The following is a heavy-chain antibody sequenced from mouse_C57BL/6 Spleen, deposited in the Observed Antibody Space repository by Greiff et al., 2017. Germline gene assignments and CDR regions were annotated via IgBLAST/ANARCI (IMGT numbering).Heavy chain of an antibody. Sequence: QVQLQQPGAELVMPGASVKLSCKASGYTFTSYWMHWVKQRPGQGLEWIGEIDPSDSYTNYTQTFKGRSTLTGDNSSSTAYLQLSSLTSEDSAVYYCARWGTDGDYCDYWGQGTTRTVSS. CDR2: IDPSDSYT. V-gene: IGHV1-69*01. CDR1: GYTFTSYW. CDR3: ARWGTDGDYCDY. D-gene: IGHD3-3*01. J-gene: IGHJ2*01.